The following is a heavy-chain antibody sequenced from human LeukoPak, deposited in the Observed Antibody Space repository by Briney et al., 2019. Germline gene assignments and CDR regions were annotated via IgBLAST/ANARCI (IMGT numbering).Heavy chain of an antibody. CDR1: GFTFRNHW. Sequence: GGSLRLSCAASGFTFRNHWMHRVRQTPGKGLVWVSRISSDGSGTTYADSVKGRFTISRDNAKSTLYLQMNNLRAEDTAMYYCARDQRVTGRPDIDYWGQGTLVIVSS. CDR2: ISSDGSGT. V-gene: IGHV3-74*03. D-gene: IGHD6-6*01. CDR3: ARDQRVTGRPDIDY. J-gene: IGHJ4*02.